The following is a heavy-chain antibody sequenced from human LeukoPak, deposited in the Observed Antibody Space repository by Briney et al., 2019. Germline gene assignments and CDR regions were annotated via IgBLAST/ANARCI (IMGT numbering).Heavy chain of an antibody. V-gene: IGHV4-61*01. CDR3: ARGPYFGSGSSMVSY. J-gene: IGHJ4*02. CDR1: GGAVSSGSYY. Sequence: FETLSLTCTVSGGAVSSGSYYGSWIRQPPGKGLEWIVYIYYSGSTNYNPSLKSRVTISVDTSKNQFSLKLSSVTAADTAVYYCARGPYFGSGSSMVSYWGQGTLVTVSS. D-gene: IGHD3-10*01. CDR2: IYYSGST.